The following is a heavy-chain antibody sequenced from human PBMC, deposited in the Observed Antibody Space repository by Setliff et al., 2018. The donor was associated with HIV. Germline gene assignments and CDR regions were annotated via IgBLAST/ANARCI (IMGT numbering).Heavy chain of an antibody. CDR1: GFTFSIYT. V-gene: IGHV3-21*01. J-gene: IGHJ4*02. D-gene: IGHD6-19*01. Sequence: GGSLRLSCAASGFTFSIYTMNWVRQAPGKGLEWVSSLSGDSNHIYYADSVQGRFTISRDNAKNSVYLQMNSLRAEDTAMYYCTKKGPKGQWLVDLYFDSWGQGTLVTVSS. CDR2: LSGDSNHI. CDR3: TKKGPKGQWLVDLYFDS.